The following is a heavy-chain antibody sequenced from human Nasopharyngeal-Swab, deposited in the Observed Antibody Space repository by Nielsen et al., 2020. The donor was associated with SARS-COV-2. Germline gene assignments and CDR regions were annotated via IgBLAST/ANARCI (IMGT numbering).Heavy chain of an antibody. D-gene: IGHD6-13*01. CDR2: IYTSAST. V-gene: IGHV4-4*07. CDR3: ARDVGIAAAGSWFDP. Sequence: VRQMPGKGLVGIGRIYTSASTNYNPSLKSRATMSVDTSKNQFPLKLSSVTAADTAVYYCARDVGIAAAGSWFDPWGQGTLVTVSS. J-gene: IGHJ5*02.